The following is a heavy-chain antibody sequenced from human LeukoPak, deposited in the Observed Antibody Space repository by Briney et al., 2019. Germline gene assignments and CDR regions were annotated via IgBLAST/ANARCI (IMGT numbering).Heavy chain of an antibody. J-gene: IGHJ4*02. CDR1: GFTFSSYG. V-gene: IGHV3-30*18. Sequence: GGSLRLSCAASGFTFSSYGMHWVRQAPGKGLEWVAVISYDGSNKYYADSVKGRFTISRDNSKNTLYLQMSSLRAEDTAVYYCAKAYCSGGSCIDYWGQGTLVTVSS. CDR2: ISYDGSNK. CDR3: AKAYCSGGSCIDY. D-gene: IGHD2-15*01.